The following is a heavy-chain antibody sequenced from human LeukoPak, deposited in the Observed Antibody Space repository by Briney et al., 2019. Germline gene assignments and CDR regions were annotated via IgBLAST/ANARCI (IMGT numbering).Heavy chain of an antibody. V-gene: IGHV3-11*01. CDR2: IKKRSAAT. CDR1: GFTFRDYA. CDR3: ARIWSARDWFDP. J-gene: IGHJ5*02. Sequence: PGGSLRLSCAASGFTFRDYAMTWIRQAPGKGLEWISYIKKRSAATYYADSVTGRFVISRDDAKNSVYLHLTNLRAEDTATYFCARIWSARDWFDPWGQGT. D-gene: IGHD1-1*01.